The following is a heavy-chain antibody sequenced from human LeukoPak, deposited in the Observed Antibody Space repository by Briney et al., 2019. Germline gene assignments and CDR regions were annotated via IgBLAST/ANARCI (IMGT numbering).Heavy chain of an antibody. V-gene: IGHV3-21*01. CDR1: GFTFDDYG. J-gene: IGHJ5*02. D-gene: IGHD3-22*01. CDR3: ARNHYYDSSGYYH. Sequence: GGSLRLSCAASGFTFDDYGMSWVRQAPGKGLEWVSSISSSSSYIYYADSVKGRFTISRDNAKNSLYLQMNSLRAEDTAVYYCARNHYYDSSGYYHWGQGTLVTVSS. CDR2: ISSSSSYI.